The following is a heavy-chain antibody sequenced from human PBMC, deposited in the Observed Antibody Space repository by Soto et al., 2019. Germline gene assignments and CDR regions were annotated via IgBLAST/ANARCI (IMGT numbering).Heavy chain of an antibody. D-gene: IGHD3-22*01. Sequence: EVQLVESGGGLVQPGGSLRLSCAASGFTFSSYSMNWVRQAPGKGLEWVSYISSSSSTIYYADSVKGRFTISRDNAKNSLYLKMTGLKAKDTVVFYWAREAPPAYYERFYYFPYGAQGTLDTVPS. CDR1: GFTFSSYS. V-gene: IGHV3-48*01. CDR2: ISSSSSTI. CDR3: AREAPPAYYERFYYFPY. J-gene: IGHJ4*02.